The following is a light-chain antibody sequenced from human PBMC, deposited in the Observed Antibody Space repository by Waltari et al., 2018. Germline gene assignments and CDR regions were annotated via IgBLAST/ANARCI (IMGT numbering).Light chain of an antibody. CDR2: GAS. V-gene: IGKV3-15*01. CDR3: QQYKEWPPVT. J-gene: IGKJ4*02. Sequence: EIVMTHSPATLSVSPGQRATLSCRASQSITTDLAWYQQKPGQAPRLLIYGASTRDTGVPDRFTGRGSGTQFTLTISSLQSEDVAVYFCQQYKEWPPVTFGGGTRVEIK. CDR1: QSITTD.